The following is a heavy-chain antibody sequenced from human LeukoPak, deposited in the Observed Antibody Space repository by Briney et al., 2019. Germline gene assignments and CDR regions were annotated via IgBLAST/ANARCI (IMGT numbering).Heavy chain of an antibody. D-gene: IGHD2-2*03. CDR2: ISYDGSNK. Sequence: PGGSLRLSCAASGFTFSSYAMHWVRQAPGKGLEWVAVISYDGSNKYYADSVKGRFTISRDNPKNTLYLQMNSLRAEDTAVYYCARDPGYCSSTSCYNWFDPWGQGTLVTVSS. CDR1: GFTFSSYA. CDR3: ARDPGYCSSTSCYNWFDP. J-gene: IGHJ5*02. V-gene: IGHV3-30-3*01.